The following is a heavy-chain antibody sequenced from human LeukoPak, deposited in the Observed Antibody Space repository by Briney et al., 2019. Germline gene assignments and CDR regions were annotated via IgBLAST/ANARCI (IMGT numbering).Heavy chain of an antibody. CDR2: ITSSSSHI. D-gene: IGHD4-11*01. V-gene: IGHV3-21*01. J-gene: IGHJ6*03. CDR3: ARVMMGATVTTFHYYCMDV. Sequence: AEGSLRLSCAASGFIFSSYAMAWVRQAPGKGLERVASITSSSSHIYYADSVKGRLTISRDNAKNEVYLQMNSLRGEDTAIYYCARVMMGATVTTFHYYCMDVWGVGTAVTVSS. CDR1: GFIFSSYA.